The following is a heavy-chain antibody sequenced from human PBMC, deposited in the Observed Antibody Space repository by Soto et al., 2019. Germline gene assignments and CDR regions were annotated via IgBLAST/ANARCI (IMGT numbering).Heavy chain of an antibody. CDR3: AKAYYGGYVLGAVDT. CDR1: GFIFTTYG. CDR2: ISYDGGDK. Sequence: QVQLVESGGGVVQPGRSLRLSCAASGFIFTTYGMHWVRQAPGKGLEWVASISYDGGDKYYEDSVRGRFTISRDDSKNTLSLQMDSLRPEDTAVYYCAKAYYGGYVLGAVDTWGQGTLVTVSS. D-gene: IGHD5-12*01. J-gene: IGHJ5*02. V-gene: IGHV3-30*18.